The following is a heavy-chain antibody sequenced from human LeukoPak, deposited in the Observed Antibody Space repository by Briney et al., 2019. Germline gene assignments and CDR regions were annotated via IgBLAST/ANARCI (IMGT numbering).Heavy chain of an antibody. Sequence: GGSLRLSCAASGFTFSTYAMSWVRQAPGKGPEWVSAIIGSGGSTYYADSVKGRFTISRDNSENTLYLQMNSLRGDDTAVYYFAKEVWGSYRASYYFDYWGQGTLVTVSS. CDR3: AKEVWGSYRASYYFDY. CDR1: GFTFSTYA. J-gene: IGHJ4*02. CDR2: IIGSGGST. D-gene: IGHD3-16*02. V-gene: IGHV3-23*01.